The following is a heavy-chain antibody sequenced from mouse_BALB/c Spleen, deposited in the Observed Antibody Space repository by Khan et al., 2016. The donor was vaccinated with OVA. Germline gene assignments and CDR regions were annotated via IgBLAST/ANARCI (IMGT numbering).Heavy chain of an antibody. CDR3: ARNGDYVHWYFDV. Sequence: VQLQESGPGLVQPSQSLSITCTVSGFSLTSYGVHWVRQSPGKGLEWLGVIWSGGTTDYNAAFISRLSISKDNSKSQVLFKMNSLQANDTAIYYCARNGDYVHWYFDVWGAWTTVTVSS. J-gene: IGHJ1*01. CDR1: GFSLTSYG. V-gene: IGHV2-2*02. D-gene: IGHD2-13*01. CDR2: IWSGGTT.